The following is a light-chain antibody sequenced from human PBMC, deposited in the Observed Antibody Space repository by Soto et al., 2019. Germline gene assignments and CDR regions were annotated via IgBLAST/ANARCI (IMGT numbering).Light chain of an antibody. V-gene: IGKV1-5*03. CDR1: QTISSW. CDR3: QQSYSRVT. Sequence: DIQMTQSTSTLSGSVGDRVTITCRASQTISSWLAWYQQKPGKAPKLLIYKASTLKSGVPSRFSGSGSGTDFTLTISSLQPEDFATYYCQQSYSRVTFGQGTKVDIK. CDR2: KAS. J-gene: IGKJ1*01.